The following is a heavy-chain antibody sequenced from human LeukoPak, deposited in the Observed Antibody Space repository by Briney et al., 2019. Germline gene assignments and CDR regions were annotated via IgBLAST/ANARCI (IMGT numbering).Heavy chain of an antibody. D-gene: IGHD1-26*01. CDR1: GFTFSSYA. CDR3: ARLLSGTLDY. J-gene: IGHJ4*02. Sequence: GGSLRLSCAASGFTFSSYAMNWVRQAPGKGLEWVSSIISSSSYIYYADSVKGRFTISRDNAKNSLYLLMNSLRAEDTAVYYCARLLSGTLDYWGEGTLVTVSS. CDR2: IISSSSYI. V-gene: IGHV3-21*01.